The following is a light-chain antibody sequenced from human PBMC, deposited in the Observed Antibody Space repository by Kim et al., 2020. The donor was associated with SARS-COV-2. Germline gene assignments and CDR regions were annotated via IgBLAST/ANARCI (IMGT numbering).Light chain of an antibody. J-gene: IGKJ4*01. CDR1: QDIRSN. CDR2: GAS. V-gene: IGKV1-13*02. Sequence: ASVGDRVTITRRASQDIRSNLWWYQQNVGKAPKLLIHGASSLENGVPSRFSGSGSVTNFTLTINNLQPEDFATYYCQHFSIYPLSFGGGTKVDIK. CDR3: QHFSIYPLS.